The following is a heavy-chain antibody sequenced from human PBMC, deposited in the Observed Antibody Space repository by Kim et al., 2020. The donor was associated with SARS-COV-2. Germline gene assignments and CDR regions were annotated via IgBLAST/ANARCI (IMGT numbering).Heavy chain of an antibody. V-gene: IGHV3-23*01. J-gene: IGHJ4*02. CDR3: AKTGQFDS. Sequence: GGSLRLSCVASGFTFSSYTMSWVRQAPGKGLEWVSSITGSGTTTYYAGSVTGRFTISRDNSKNTLYLQMNTLRAEDTAVYYCAKTGQFDSWGQGALVTISS. CDR2: ITGSGTTT. CDR1: GFTFSSYT.